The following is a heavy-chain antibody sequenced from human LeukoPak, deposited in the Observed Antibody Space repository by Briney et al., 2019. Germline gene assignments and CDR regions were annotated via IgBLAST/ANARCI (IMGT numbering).Heavy chain of an antibody. CDR3: ARDGGWYYFDY. Sequence: MPSETLSLTCTVSGGSISSGSYYWSWIRQPAGKGLEWIGRIYTSGGTNYNPSLKSRVTMSVDTSKNQFSLKLSSVTAADTAVYYCARDGGWYYFDYWGQGTLVTVSS. J-gene: IGHJ4*02. V-gene: IGHV4-61*02. CDR1: GGSISSGSYY. CDR2: IYTSGGT. D-gene: IGHD6-19*01.